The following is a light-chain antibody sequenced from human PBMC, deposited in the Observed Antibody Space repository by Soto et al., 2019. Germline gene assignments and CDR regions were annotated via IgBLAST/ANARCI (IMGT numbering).Light chain of an antibody. CDR3: QKYNSAPFT. V-gene: IGKV1-27*01. CDR2: AAS. Sequence: DIQMTQSPSSLSASVGDRVTIPCRASLGIRNFLAWYQQKSGKVPKLLIYAASTLKSGVPSRFSGSGSGTDFTLPISSLQPEDVATYYRQKYNSAPFTFGPGTKVDIK. CDR1: LGIRNF. J-gene: IGKJ3*01.